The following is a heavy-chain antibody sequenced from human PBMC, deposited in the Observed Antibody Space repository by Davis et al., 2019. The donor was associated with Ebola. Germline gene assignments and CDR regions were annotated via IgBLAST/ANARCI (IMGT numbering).Heavy chain of an antibody. D-gene: IGHD3-9*01. CDR1: GYTFTNYR. CDR2: IHPHDSDT. J-gene: IGHJ3*01. CDR3: ARQYYDTLTGHSLRGAYDV. Sequence: GESLKISCKGSGYTFTNYRIGWVRQMPGKGLEWLGIIHPHDSDTIYRPSFQGQVTISADKSISTAYLQWSSLKASDTAMYYCARQYYDTLTGHSLRGAYDVWGQGTLVTVSS. V-gene: IGHV5-51*01.